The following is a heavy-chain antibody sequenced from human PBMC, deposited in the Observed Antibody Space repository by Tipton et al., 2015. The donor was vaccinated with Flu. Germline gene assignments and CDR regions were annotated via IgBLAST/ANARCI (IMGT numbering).Heavy chain of an antibody. CDR1: GYSFTNYW. V-gene: IGHV5-51*01. CDR3: ARHGPESGIAAATYFYAS. J-gene: IGHJ4*02. CDR2: IYPGASDT. Sequence: VQLVQSGAEVKGPGESLKISCKASGYSFTNYWIAWVRQMPGKGLEWMGIIYPGASDTRYSPSFQGQVTISADNSITTAYLQWSSLKASDTAMYFCARHGPESGIAAATYFYASWGQGTLVTVSS. D-gene: IGHD6-13*01.